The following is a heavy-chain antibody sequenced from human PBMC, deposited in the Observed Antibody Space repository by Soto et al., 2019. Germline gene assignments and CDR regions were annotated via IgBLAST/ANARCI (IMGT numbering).Heavy chain of an antibody. CDR3: AKANDGYYFGY. D-gene: IGHD1-1*01. V-gene: IGHV3-23*01. J-gene: IGHJ4*02. Sequence: EVQLLESGGGLVQPGESLRLSCAASGFSFSTYAMYWVRQPPGKGLEWVSAISGIDGSTYYADSVKGRFTISRDDSKNTLYLQMNSLRAVDTAVYYCAKANDGYYFGYWGQGPLVTVSS. CDR1: GFSFSTYA. CDR2: ISGIDGST.